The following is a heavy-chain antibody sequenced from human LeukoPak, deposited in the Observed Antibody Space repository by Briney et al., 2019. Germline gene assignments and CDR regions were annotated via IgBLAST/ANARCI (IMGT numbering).Heavy chain of an antibody. D-gene: IGHD6-19*01. CDR1: GGSISGYY. CDR2: IYYNGAT. J-gene: IGHJ4*02. Sequence: SETLSLTCTVSGGSISGYYWSWIRQPPEKGLEWIGYIYYNGATNYNPSRESRVTISVDTSENQFSLKLTSVTAADTAVYYCARAPKASDFDYWGQGTPVTVSP. CDR3: ARAPKASDFDY. V-gene: IGHV4-59*01.